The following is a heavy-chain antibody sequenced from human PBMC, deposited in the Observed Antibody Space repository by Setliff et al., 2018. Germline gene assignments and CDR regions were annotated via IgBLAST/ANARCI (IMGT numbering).Heavy chain of an antibody. J-gene: IGHJ6*02. CDR2: INPGGLSS. D-gene: IGHD3-9*01. V-gene: IGHV1-46*01. CDR1: GYSFTSHY. CDR3: AKEPAVSLTEAVRRTYYDYAMDA. Sequence: ASVKVSCKTSGYSFTSHYMHWVRQAPGQGLEWMGIINPGGLSSSSTQKFEGRVTMTRDTSTSTVYMELNSLTSDDTAVYFCAKEPAVSLTEAVRRTYYDYAMDAWGQGTTVTVSS.